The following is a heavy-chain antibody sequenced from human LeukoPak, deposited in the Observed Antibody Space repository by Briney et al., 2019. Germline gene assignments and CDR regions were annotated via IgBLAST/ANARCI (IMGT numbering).Heavy chain of an antibody. V-gene: IGHV3-30*02. CDR2: IKYDGSSH. CDR3: ARGPSGYHNT. CDR1: GFTFTDYG. D-gene: IGHD5-12*01. Sequence: GGSLRLSCVASGFTFTDYGMHWVRQTPGKGLEWLAFIKYDGSSHFYADSVKGRFTISRDNSKNTLYLQMNSLRAEDTAVYYCARGPSGYHNTGGQGTLVTVSS. J-gene: IGHJ4*02.